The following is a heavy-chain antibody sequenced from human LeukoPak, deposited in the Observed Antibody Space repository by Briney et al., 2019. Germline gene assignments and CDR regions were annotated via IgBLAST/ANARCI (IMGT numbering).Heavy chain of an antibody. CDR2: ISNGGVT. Sequence: GGSLRLSCATSDLTVSDYYMSWVRQAPGRGLGWVSVISNGGVTYYADSVKGRFTISRDDSNDTVCLQMNNVRPEDTAVYYCGGSGSYYTPSYYWGQGTLVTVSS. D-gene: IGHD3-10*01. CDR3: GGSGSYYTPSYY. CDR1: DLTVSDYY. V-gene: IGHV3-53*01. J-gene: IGHJ4*02.